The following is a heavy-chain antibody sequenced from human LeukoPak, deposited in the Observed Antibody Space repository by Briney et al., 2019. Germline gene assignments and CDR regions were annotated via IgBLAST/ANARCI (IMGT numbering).Heavy chain of an antibody. CDR1: GFTFSSYY. J-gene: IGHJ4*02. CDR2: IGRSGSGT. Sequence: GGSLRLSCAASGFTFSSYYMCWVRQAPGKGLEWVSSIGRSGSGTYYADSVKGRFTISRDNSKNTLYLQMNSLRAEDTATYYCVKDETGSSWYNWGQGTLVTVSS. D-gene: IGHD6-13*01. CDR3: VKDETGSSWYN. V-gene: IGHV3-23*01.